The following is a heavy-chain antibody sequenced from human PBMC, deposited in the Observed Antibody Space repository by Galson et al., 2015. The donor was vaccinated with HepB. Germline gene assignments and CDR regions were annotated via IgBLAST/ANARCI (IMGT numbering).Heavy chain of an antibody. CDR2: ISVYNGNT. V-gene: IGHV1-18*04. J-gene: IGHJ6*02. D-gene: IGHD5-18*01. CDR3: ARGRMSYGLFYYGMDV. Sequence: SVKVSCKASGYTFTSYGISWVRQAPGQGPEWMAWISVYNGNTNYAQKVQGRVTMTTDTSTSTAYMELRSLRSDDTAVYYCARGRMSYGLFYYGMDVWGQGTTVIVSS. CDR1: GYTFTSYG.